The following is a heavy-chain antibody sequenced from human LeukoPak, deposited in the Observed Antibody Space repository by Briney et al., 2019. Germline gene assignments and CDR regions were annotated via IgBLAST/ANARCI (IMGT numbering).Heavy chain of an antibody. D-gene: IGHD2-15*01. CDR2: ISNDGSNK. CDR1: GFTFSSYG. CDR3: AKERGYSFASAFDY. J-gene: IGHJ4*02. Sequence: PGGSLRLSCAASGFTFSSYGMHWVRPVPGKGLEWVAVISNDGSNKYYAASVKGRFTISRDHSKNTLYLQMSSLGAEDTAVYYCAKERGYSFASAFDYWGQGTLVTVSS. V-gene: IGHV3-30*18.